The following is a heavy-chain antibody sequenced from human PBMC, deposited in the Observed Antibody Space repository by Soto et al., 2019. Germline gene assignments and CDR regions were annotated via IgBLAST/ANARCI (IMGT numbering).Heavy chain of an antibody. Sequence: QVQLVESGGGVVQPGRSLRLSCAASGFTFSSYAISWVRQAPGKGLEWVAVISYDGSNKYYADSVKGRFTISRDNSKATLYLQILSFRAKDAAVYYCERDRTGGIHLWLPGYFDYWGQGTLVTVSS. J-gene: IGHJ4*02. V-gene: IGHV3-30-3*01. CDR2: ISYDGSNK. D-gene: IGHD5-18*01. CDR3: ERDRTGGIHLWLPGYFDY. CDR1: GFTFSSYA.